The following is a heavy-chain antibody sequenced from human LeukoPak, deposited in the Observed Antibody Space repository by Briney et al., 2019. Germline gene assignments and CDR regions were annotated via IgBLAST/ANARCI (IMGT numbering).Heavy chain of an antibody. CDR2: IRYDGSNK. J-gene: IGHJ6*03. CDR1: GFTFSSYG. CDR3: TKGPPNYYYYMDV. V-gene: IGHV3-30*02. Sequence: PGGSLRLSCAASGFTFSSYGMHWVRQAPGKGLEWVAFIRYDGSNKYYADSVKGRFTISRDNSKNTLYLQMNSLRAEDTAVYYCTKGPPNYYYYMDVWGKGTTVTVSS.